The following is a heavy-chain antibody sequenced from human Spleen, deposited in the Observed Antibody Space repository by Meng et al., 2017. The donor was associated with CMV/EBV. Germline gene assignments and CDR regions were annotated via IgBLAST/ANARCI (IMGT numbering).Heavy chain of an antibody. D-gene: IGHD3-3*01. J-gene: IGHJ4*02. V-gene: IGHV3-53*01. CDR3: ARGRRSGYRYFDY. CDR1: GFTVSRNY. CDR2: IYSGGST. Sequence: CAASGFTVSRNYMSWVRQAPGKGLEWVSVIYSGGSTYYADSVKGRFTISRDNSKNTLYLQMNSLRAEDTAVYYCARGRRSGYRYFDYWGQGTLVTVSS.